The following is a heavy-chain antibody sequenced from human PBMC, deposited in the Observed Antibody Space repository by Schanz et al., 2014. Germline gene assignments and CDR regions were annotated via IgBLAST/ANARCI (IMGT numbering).Heavy chain of an antibody. CDR2: IYTSGST. J-gene: IGHJ5*02. CDR3: ARDRGYDFSFDP. V-gene: IGHV4-4*07. Sequence: QVQLQESGPGLVKSSETLSLTCTVSCGSISSFYWVWIRQPAGKGLEWIGRIYTSGSTNYNPSLKSRVTMSLDPSKNQFSLKLSSVTAADTAVYYCARDRGYDFSFDPWGQGTLVTVSS. D-gene: IGHD3-3*01. CDR1: CGSISSFY.